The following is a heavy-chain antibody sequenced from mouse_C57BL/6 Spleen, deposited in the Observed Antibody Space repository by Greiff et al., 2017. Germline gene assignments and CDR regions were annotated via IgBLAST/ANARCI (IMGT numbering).Heavy chain of an antibody. J-gene: IGHJ1*03. CDR1: GYTFTSYW. D-gene: IGHD2-2*01. CDR2: IDPYDSEN. Sequence: VHLQQPGAELVRPGSSVKLSCKASGYTFTSYWMHWVKQRPIQGLEWIGNIDPYDSENHYNQKFTDKATWTVDKSSLTAYMLLSSLTAEDSAVYYCARGGNDEYFGVWGTGTTVTVSS. V-gene: IGHV1-52*01. CDR3: ARGGNDEYFGV.